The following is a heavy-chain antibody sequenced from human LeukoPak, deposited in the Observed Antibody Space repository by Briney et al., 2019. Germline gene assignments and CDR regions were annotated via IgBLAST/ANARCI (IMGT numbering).Heavy chain of an antibody. CDR3: ARGRGPWPIVGATKGLVYFDY. J-gene: IGHJ4*02. V-gene: IGHV4-34*01. CDR2: IKNSGRT. D-gene: IGHD1-26*01. Sequence: KTSETLSLTCAVYGGSFSGYYWRWIRQPPGKGLGGVGEIKNSGRTNYNPSLKSRVTISVDTSKNQFSLKLSSVTAADTAAYYCARGRGPWPIVGATKGLVYFDYWGQGTLVTVSS. CDR1: GGSFSGYY.